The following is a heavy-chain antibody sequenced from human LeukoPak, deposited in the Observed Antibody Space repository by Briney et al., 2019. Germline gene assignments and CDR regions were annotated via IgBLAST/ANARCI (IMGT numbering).Heavy chain of an antibody. V-gene: IGHV1-2*02. CDR1: GYTFIAYY. D-gene: IGHD6-13*01. Sequence: GASVKVSCRASGYTFIAYYMHWVRQAPGQGLEWMGWINPSSGGTNYAQKFQGRVTMTRDTSISTAYMELSRLRSDDTAVYYCARISEQQLAFFPVSLGNFDYWGQGTLVTVSS. J-gene: IGHJ4*02. CDR3: ARISEQQLAFFPVSLGNFDY. CDR2: INPSSGGT.